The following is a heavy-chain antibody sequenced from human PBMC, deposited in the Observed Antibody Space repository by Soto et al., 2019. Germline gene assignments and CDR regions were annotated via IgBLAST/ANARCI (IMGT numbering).Heavy chain of an antibody. D-gene: IGHD5-18*01. J-gene: IGHJ4*02. Sequence: PSETLSLTCTVSGGSLSSYYWSWIRRPPGMGLEWIASISYSGTTNYNSSLKSRVTISIDTSKNQFSLKFNSVTAADTAVYYCAREGYNVGPVDYWGQGALVTVSS. CDR3: AREGYNVGPVDY. V-gene: IGHV4-59*01. CDR2: ISYSGTT. CDR1: GGSLSSYY.